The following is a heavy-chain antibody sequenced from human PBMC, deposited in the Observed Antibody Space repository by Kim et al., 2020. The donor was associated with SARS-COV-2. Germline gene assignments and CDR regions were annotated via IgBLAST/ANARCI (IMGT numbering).Heavy chain of an antibody. V-gene: IGHV1-2*06. CDR1: GYTFTGYY. CDR3: ARVRSSSAPYYYYGMDV. J-gene: IGHJ6*02. D-gene: IGHD6-6*01. Sequence: ASVKVSCKASGYTFTGYYMHWVRQAPGQGLEWMGRINPNSGGTNYAQKFQGRVTMTRDTSISTAYMELSRLRSDDTAVYYCARVRSSSAPYYYYGMDVWGQGTTVTVSS. CDR2: INPNSGGT.